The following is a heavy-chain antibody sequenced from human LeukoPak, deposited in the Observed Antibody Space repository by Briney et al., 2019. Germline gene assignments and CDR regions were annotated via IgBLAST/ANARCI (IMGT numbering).Heavy chain of an antibody. J-gene: IGHJ4*02. V-gene: IGHV3-30*19. CDR2: IWYDGTNK. CDR3: ARETSPLYSSGWYVY. CDR1: GFTFSSYG. D-gene: IGHD6-19*01. Sequence: PGGSLRLSCVASGFTFSSYGMHWVRQAPGKGLEWVAVIWYDGTNKYYADSVKGRFTISRDNSKNTLYLQMNSLRAEDTAVYYCARETSPLYSSGWYVYWGQGTLVTVSS.